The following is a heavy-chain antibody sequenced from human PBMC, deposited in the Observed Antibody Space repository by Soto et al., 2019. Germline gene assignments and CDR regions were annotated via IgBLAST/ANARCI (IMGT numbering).Heavy chain of an antibody. CDR2: IGTSGSYI. CDR1: GFIFSRYS. J-gene: IGHJ4*02. CDR3: AKSITARPFDY. V-gene: IGHV3-21*04. D-gene: IGHD6-6*01. Sequence: GGSLRLSCAVSGFIFSRYSMNWVRQAPGKGLEWVSSIGTSGSYIYDTDSVKGRFTISRDNTKDSLYLQMNSLRAEDTAVYYCAKSITARPFDYWGQGALVTVSS.